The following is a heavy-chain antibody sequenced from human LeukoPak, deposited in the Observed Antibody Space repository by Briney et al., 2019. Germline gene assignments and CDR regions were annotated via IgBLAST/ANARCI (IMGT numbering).Heavy chain of an antibody. CDR2: INHSGST. J-gene: IGHJ4*02. Sequence: SETLSLTCAVYGGSFSGYYWSWIRQPPGKGLEWIGEINHSGSTNYNPSLKSRVTISVDTSKNQLSLKLTSVTAADTAVYYCARVHGYYDILTGYYRYYFDYWGQGTLVTVSS. CDR3: ARVHGYYDILTGYYRYYFDY. CDR1: GGSFSGYY. V-gene: IGHV4-34*01. D-gene: IGHD3-9*01.